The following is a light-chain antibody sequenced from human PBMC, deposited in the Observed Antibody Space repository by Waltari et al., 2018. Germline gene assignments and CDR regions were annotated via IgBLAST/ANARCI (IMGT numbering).Light chain of an antibody. CDR3: QQRSM. CDR2: DAS. J-gene: IGKJ4*02. V-gene: IGKV3-11*01. Sequence: EIVLTQSPATLSLSPGERVTLSCRASQSVSSYLAWYQQKPGQAPRLLIYDASNRATGIPARFSGSGSGTDFTLTISSLEPEDFAVYYCQQRSMFGGGTKVEIK. CDR1: QSVSSY.